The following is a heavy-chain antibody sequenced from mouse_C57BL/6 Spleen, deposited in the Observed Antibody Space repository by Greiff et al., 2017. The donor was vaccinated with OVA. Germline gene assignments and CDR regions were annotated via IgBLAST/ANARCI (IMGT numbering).Heavy chain of an antibody. D-gene: IGHD1-1*01. CDR2: IYPGSGNT. CDR1: GYTFTDYY. J-gene: IGHJ2*01. CDR3: ARGTTVVATDD. Sequence: QVQLQQSGAELVRPGASVKLSCKASGYTFTDYYINWVTQRPGQGLEWIARIYPGSGNTYYNEKFKGKVTLTAEKSSSTAYMQLSRLTSEDSAVYVCARGTTVVATDDWGQGTTLTVSS. V-gene: IGHV1-76*01.